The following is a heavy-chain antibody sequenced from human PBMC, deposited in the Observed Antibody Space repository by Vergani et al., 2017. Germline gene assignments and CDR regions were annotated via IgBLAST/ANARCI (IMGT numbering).Heavy chain of an antibody. Sequence: QVPLVQSGAAVKKPGASVKVSCKASGYTFTSYAMHWVRQAPGQRLEWMGWINAGNGNTKYSQKFQGRVTITRDTSASTAYMELSSLRSEDTAVYYVARSYGDYFAFDIWGQGTMVTVSS. V-gene: IGHV1-3*01. J-gene: IGHJ3*02. CDR1: GYTFTSYA. CDR2: INAGNGNT. D-gene: IGHD4-17*01. CDR3: ARSYGDYFAFDI.